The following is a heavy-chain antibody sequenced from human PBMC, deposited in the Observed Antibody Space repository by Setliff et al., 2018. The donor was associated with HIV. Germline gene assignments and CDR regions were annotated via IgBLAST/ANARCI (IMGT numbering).Heavy chain of an antibody. CDR2: ISYDGRNK. J-gene: IGHJ4*02. D-gene: IGHD6-6*01. CDR1: GFTFSASP. V-gene: IGHV3-30*04. Sequence: PGGSLRLSCAASGFTFSASPIHWVRQAPGKGLEWAAVISYDGRNKFYADSVKGRFTLSRDNSKNTVYLQMNSLRPEDMGVYYCVRDGKIGARLDFWGQGTQVTSPQ. CDR3: VRDGKIGARLDF.